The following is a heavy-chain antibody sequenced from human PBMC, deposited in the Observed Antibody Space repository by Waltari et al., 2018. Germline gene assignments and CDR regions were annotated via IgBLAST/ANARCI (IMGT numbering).Heavy chain of an antibody. Sequence: QVQLQESGPGLVKPSETLSLTCAVSGYSISSGYYWGWIRQPPGKGLEWIGSIYHSGSTNYNPSLKSRVTISVDTSKNQFSLKLSSVTAADTAVYYWARLLIAAAGFDYWGQGTLVTVSS. V-gene: IGHV4-38-2*01. CDR2: IYHSGST. CDR3: ARLLIAAAGFDY. D-gene: IGHD6-13*01. CDR1: GYSISSGYY. J-gene: IGHJ4*02.